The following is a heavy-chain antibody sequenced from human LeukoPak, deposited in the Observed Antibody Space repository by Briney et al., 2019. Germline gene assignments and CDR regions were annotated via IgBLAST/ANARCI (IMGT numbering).Heavy chain of an antibody. Sequence: GGSLRLSCAASGFTFSSYSMNWVRQAPGKGLEWVSSISISSYIYYAGSVNGRFAISRDNGKNSMNLQMNRLRAEDTAVYYCARDLWVLNSASNYYYYRMDVWGQATTVTVSS. CDR2: ISISSYI. V-gene: IGHV3-21*01. CDR3: ARDLWVLNSASNYYYYRMDV. J-gene: IGHJ6*02. D-gene: IGHD3-16*01. CDR1: GFTFSSYS.